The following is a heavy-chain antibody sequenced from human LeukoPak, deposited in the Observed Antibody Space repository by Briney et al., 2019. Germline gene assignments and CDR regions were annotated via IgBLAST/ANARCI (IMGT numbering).Heavy chain of an antibody. CDR3: ARATGFRPTLHDASDI. CDR2: ISSSSSYI. Sequence: PGGSLRLSCAASGFTFSTYSLNWVRQAPGKGLEWVSSISSSSSYIYYADSVKGRFTISRDNAKNSLYLQMNSLRAEDTAVYYCARATGFRPTLHDASDIWGQGTMVTVSS. V-gene: IGHV3-21*01. D-gene: IGHD3-10*01. J-gene: IGHJ3*02. CDR1: GFTFSTYS.